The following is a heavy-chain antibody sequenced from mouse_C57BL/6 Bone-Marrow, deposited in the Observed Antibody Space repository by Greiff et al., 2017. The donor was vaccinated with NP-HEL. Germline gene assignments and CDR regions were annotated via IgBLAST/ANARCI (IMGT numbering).Heavy chain of an antibody. CDR1: GFTFSSYA. CDR2: ISSGGDYI. D-gene: IGHD1-1*01. V-gene: IGHV5-9-1*02. CDR3: TRVYYYGSSYVPFDV. J-gene: IGHJ1*03. Sequence: EVNLMESGEGLVKPGGSLKLSCAASGFTFSSYAMSWVRQTPEKRLEWVAYISSGGDYIYYADTVKGRFTISRDNARNTLYLQMSSLKSEDTAMYYCTRVYYYGSSYVPFDVWGTGTTVTVSS.